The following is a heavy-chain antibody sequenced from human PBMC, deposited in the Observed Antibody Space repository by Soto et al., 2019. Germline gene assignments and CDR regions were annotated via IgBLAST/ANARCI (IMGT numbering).Heavy chain of an antibody. CDR3: AKDPDSYYDILTGYHFDY. Sequence: GGSLRLSCAASGFTFSSYAMSWVRQAPGKGLERVSAISGSGGSTYYADSVKGRFTISRDNSKNTLYLQMNSLRAEDTAVYYCAKDPDSYYDILTGYHFDYWGQGTLVTVSS. D-gene: IGHD3-9*01. CDR1: GFTFSSYA. V-gene: IGHV3-23*01. CDR2: ISGSGGST. J-gene: IGHJ4*02.